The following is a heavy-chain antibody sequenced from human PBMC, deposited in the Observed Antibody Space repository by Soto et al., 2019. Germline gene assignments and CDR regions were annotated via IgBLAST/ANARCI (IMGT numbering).Heavy chain of an antibody. D-gene: IGHD3-22*01. Sequence: GGSLRLSCAASGFTFSKYGMHWVRRAPGKGLEWVAVIWNDGSSKVYVDSMKGRFTISRDNSKNTLDLQMNSLRAEDTAVYYCARDTAFVASGFFDPWGQGTLVTVSS. CDR3: ARDTAFVASGFFDP. V-gene: IGHV3-33*01. CDR2: IWNDGSSK. J-gene: IGHJ5*02. CDR1: GFTFSKYG.